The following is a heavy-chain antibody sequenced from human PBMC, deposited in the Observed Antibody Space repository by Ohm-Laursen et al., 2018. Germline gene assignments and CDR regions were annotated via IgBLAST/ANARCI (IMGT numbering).Heavy chain of an antibody. CDR2: MSSTGNTI. Sequence: LSLTCAASGFSFSTYEMNWVRQAPGKGLEWVSYMSSTGNTIYYADSVKGRFTISRDNTKKSLYLQMDNLRVEDTAVYYCAGSYIYWGQGTLVSVSS. CDR1: GFSFSTYE. V-gene: IGHV3-48*03. CDR3: AGSYIY. D-gene: IGHD3-10*01. J-gene: IGHJ4*02.